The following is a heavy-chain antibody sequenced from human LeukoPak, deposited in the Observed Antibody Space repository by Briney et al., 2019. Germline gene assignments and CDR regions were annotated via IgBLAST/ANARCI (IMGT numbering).Heavy chain of an antibody. CDR1: GFTFSSYS. CDR3: AKDPTEQQLVLWWFDP. V-gene: IGHV3-48*01. CDR2: ISSSSSTI. D-gene: IGHD6-13*01. Sequence: GSLRLSCAASGFTFSSYSMNWVRQAPGKGLEWVSYISSSSSTIYYADSVKGRFTISRDNAKNSLYLQMNSLRAEDTAVYYCAKDPTEQQLVLWWFDPWGQGTLVTVSS. J-gene: IGHJ5*02.